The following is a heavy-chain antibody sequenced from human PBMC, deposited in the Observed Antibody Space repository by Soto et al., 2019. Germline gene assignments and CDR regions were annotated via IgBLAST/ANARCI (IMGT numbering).Heavy chain of an antibody. J-gene: IGHJ5*02. CDR3: ARHKTTMLTVVSAFDP. CDR2: IFYSGST. Sequence: ETLSLTCTVSGGSISSGDYYWGWIRQPPGKGLEWLGSIFYSGSTFYNPALKSRVTFSVDTSKNHFSLKLSSVTAADTAVYYCARHKTTMLTVVSAFDPWGQGTRVTVSS. CDR1: GGSISSGDYY. V-gene: IGHV4-39*02. D-gene: IGHD3-22*01.